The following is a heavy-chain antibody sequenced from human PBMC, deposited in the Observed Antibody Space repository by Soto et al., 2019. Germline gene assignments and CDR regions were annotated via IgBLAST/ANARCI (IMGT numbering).Heavy chain of an antibody. CDR2: ISGSGGST. J-gene: IGHJ6*02. Sequence: EVQLLESGGGLVQPGGSLRLSCAASGFTFSSYAMSWDRQAPGKGLEWVSAISGSGGSTYYADSVKGRFTISRDNSKNTLYLQMNSTRAEDTAVYYCAKDMVAATYYYYYGMDVWGQGTTVTVSS. CDR3: AKDMVAATYYYYYGMDV. V-gene: IGHV3-23*01. CDR1: GFTFSSYA. D-gene: IGHD2-15*01.